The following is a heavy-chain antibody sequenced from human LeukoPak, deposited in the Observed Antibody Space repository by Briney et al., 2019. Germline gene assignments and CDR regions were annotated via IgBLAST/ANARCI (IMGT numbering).Heavy chain of an antibody. V-gene: IGHV1-2*06. CDR3: ASLQGGNSDWLDP. D-gene: IGHD4-23*01. Sequence: ASVKVSCKASGYTFTDYFIHWVRQAPGQGLEWMGRINPYNGGTTYAQSFQGRVTLTRDTSITTVYLELTGLRSDDTAVYYCASLQGGNSDWLDPWGQGTLVTVSS. J-gene: IGHJ5*02. CDR1: GYTFTDYF. CDR2: INPYNGGT.